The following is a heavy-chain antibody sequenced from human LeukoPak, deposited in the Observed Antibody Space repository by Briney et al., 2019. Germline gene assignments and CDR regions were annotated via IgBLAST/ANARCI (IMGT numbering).Heavy chain of an antibody. J-gene: IGHJ5*02. Sequence: SETLSLTCTVSGGSISSYYWNWIRQPPGKGLEWIGYIYYSGSTSYNPSLKSRVTISVDTSKNQFSLRLTSVTAADTAVYYCARDRFTMVRGVANWFDPWGQGTLVTVSS. D-gene: IGHD3-10*01. V-gene: IGHV4-59*01. CDR2: IYYSGST. CDR3: ARDRFTMVRGVANWFDP. CDR1: GGSISSYY.